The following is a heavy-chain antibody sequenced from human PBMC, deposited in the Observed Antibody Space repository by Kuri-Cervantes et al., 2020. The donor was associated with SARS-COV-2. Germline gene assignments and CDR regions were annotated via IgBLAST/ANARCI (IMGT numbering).Heavy chain of an antibody. CDR3: ARTPSAGQPNHFDY. J-gene: IGHJ4*02. Sequence: ASVKVSCKAFGYSFSDHYMYWVRQAPGQGLEWMGWINPNSGGTNYAQKFQGRVTMTRDTSISTAYMELSRLRSDDTAVYYCARTPSAGQPNHFDYWGQGTLVTVSS. D-gene: IGHD3-10*01. CDR2: INPNSGGT. CDR1: GYSFSDHY. V-gene: IGHV1-2*02.